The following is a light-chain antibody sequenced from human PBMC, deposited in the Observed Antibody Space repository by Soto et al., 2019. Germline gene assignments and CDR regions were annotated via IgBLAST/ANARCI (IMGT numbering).Light chain of an antibody. CDR1: RSDVGDYNY. J-gene: IGLJ1*01. V-gene: IGLV2-14*01. CDR2: EVS. Sequence: QSGLTQPASVSGSPGQSITISCTGTRSDVGDYNYISWYQQHPGKVPKLMIYEVSNRPSGVSNRFSGSKSGNTASLTISGLQAEDEAHYYCSSYTSTYTYVFGTGTKVTVL. CDR3: SSYTSTYTYV.